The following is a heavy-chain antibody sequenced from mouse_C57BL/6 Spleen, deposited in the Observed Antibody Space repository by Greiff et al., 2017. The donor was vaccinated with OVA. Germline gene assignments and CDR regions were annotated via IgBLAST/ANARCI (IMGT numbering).Heavy chain of an antibody. V-gene: IGHV1-50*01. CDR2: IDPSDSYT. CDR3: ARWGDYDGRANAMDY. J-gene: IGHJ4*01. Sequence: QVQLQQPGAELVKPGASVKLSCKASGYTFTSYWMQWVKQRPGQGLEWIGEIDPSDSYTNYNQKFKGKATLTVDTSSSTAYMQLSSLTSEDSAVYYCARWGDYDGRANAMDYWGQGTSVTVSS. D-gene: IGHD2-4*01. CDR1: GYTFTSYW.